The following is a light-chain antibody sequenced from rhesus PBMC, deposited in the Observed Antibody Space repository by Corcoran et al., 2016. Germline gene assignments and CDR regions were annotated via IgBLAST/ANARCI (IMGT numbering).Light chain of an antibody. CDR1: HTLLPRNGNTY. J-gene: IGKJ4*01. V-gene: IGKV2-72*01. CDR3: VQAIAFPLT. CDR2: GGS. Sequence: DVVMTQTPLSLPITPGEAASISCSSTHTLLPRNGNTYLHWSLQKPGKSPQLLIYGGSHRASGVPDRISGSGSGTNFTLKISKVEAEDVGIYYCVQAIAFPLTFGGGTKVEIK.